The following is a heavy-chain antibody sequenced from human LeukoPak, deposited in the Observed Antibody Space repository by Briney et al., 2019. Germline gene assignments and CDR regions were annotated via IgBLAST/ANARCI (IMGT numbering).Heavy chain of an antibody. CDR2: IIPISGTA. D-gene: IGHD2-21*02. Sequence: SVKVSCKASGGTFSSYAISWVRQAPGQGLEWMGGIIPISGTANYAQKFQGRVTITADESTSTAYMELSSLRSEDTAVYYCASTIYCGGDCYLYGMDVWGQGTTVTVSS. CDR3: ASTIYCGGDCYLYGMDV. V-gene: IGHV1-69*13. CDR1: GGTFSSYA. J-gene: IGHJ6*02.